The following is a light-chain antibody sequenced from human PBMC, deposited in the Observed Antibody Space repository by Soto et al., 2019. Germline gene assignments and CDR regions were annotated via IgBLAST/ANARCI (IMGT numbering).Light chain of an antibody. CDR2: DAS. Sequence: EIVLTQSPGTLSLSPGERATLSCRASQSVTKSLAWYQQKPGQAPRLLIYDASNRATGIPARFSGSGSGTDFTLTISSLEPEDFAVYYCQQRSNWPPTFGQGTRLEI. CDR3: QQRSNWPPT. J-gene: IGKJ5*01. CDR1: QSVTKS. V-gene: IGKV3-11*01.